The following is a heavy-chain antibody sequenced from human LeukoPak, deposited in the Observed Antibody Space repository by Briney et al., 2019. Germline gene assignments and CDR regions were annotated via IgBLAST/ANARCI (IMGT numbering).Heavy chain of an antibody. D-gene: IGHD3-3*01. CDR1: GGSFSGYY. V-gene: IGHV4-34*01. CDR2: INHSGST. J-gene: IGHJ4*02. CDR3: ARAHFFEAFDY. Sequence: PSETLSLTCAVYGGSFSGYYWSWIRQPPGKGLEWIGEINHSGSTNYNPSLKGRVTISVDTSKNQFSLKLSSVTAADTAVYFCARAHFFEAFDYWGQGTLVTVSS.